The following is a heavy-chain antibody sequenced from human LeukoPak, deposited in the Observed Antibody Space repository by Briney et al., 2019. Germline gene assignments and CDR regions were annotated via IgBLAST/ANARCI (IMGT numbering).Heavy chain of an antibody. CDR2: IYTSGST. J-gene: IGHJ5*02. V-gene: IGHV4-4*07. D-gene: IGHD3-10*01. CDR1: GGSISSYY. Sequence: PSETLSLTCTVSGGSISSYYWSWIRQPAGKGLEWIGRIYTSGSTNYNPSLKSRVTMSVDTSKNQFSLKLSSVTAADTAVYYCARDGVTMVRGVIRARNWFDPWGQGTLVTVSS. CDR3: ARDGVTMVRGVIRARNWFDP.